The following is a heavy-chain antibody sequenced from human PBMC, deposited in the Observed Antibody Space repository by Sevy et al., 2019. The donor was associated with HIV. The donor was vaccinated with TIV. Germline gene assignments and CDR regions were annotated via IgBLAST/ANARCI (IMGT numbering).Heavy chain of an antibody. CDR1: GYTFTGYY. CDR2: INPNSGGT. J-gene: IGHJ5*02. V-gene: IGHV1-2*02. CDR3: ARTNIAVAGVSGFDP. Sequence: ASLKVSCKASGYTFTGYYMHWVRQAPGQGLEWMGWINPNSGGTNYAQKFQGRVTMTRDTSISTAYMELSRLRSDDTAVYYCARTNIAVAGVSGFDPWGQGTLVTVSS. D-gene: IGHD6-19*01.